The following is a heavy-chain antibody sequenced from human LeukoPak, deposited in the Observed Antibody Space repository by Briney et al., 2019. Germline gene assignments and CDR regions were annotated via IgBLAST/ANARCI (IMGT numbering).Heavy chain of an antibody. Sequence: GGSLRLSCVASGFTRGMHWVRQAPGNGLEWVGFIRFDATDSDYADSVKGRFTISRDNSKNTLFLQLSSLKPEDTAMYYCAMERLSGFSFVHWGQGTLVAVSS. CDR2: IRFDATDS. D-gene: IGHD3-3*01. CDR3: AMERLSGFSFVH. CDR1: GFTRG. V-gene: IGHV3-30*02. J-gene: IGHJ5*02.